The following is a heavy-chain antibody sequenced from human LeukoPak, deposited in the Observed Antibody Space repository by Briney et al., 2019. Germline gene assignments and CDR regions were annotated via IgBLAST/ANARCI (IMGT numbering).Heavy chain of an antibody. J-gene: IGHJ4*02. D-gene: IGHD1-26*01. CDR3: ARGSGSYCLFDY. Sequence: SVKVSCKASGYTFTSYGISWVRQAPGQGLEWMGRIIPILGIANYAQKFQGRVTITADKSTSTAYMELSSLRSEDTAVYYCARGSGSYCLFDYWGQGTLVTVSS. CDR1: GYTFTSYG. V-gene: IGHV1-69*04. CDR2: IIPILGIA.